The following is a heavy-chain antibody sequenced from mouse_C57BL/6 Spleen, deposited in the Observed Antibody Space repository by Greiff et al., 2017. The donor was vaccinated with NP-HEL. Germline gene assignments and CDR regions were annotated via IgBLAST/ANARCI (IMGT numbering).Heavy chain of an antibody. J-gene: IGHJ4*01. V-gene: IGHV5-9*01. CDR2: ISGGGGNT. D-gene: IGHD1-1*01. CDR3: ARHGSSYDAMDY. CDR1: GFTFSSYT. Sequence: DVHLVESGGGLVKPGGSLKLSCAASGFTFSSYTMSWVRQTPEKRLEWVATISGGGGNTYYPDSVKGRFTISRDNAKNTLYLQMSSLRSEDTALYYCARHGSSYDAMDYWGQGTSVTVSS.